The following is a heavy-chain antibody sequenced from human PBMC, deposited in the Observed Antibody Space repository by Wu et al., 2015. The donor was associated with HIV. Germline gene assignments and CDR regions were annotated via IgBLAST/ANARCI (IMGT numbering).Heavy chain of an antibody. J-gene: IGHJ6*03. CDR2: INPHSGET. D-gene: IGHD1-1*01. V-gene: IGHV1-2*02. CDR3: ARGWTMVQLPIATRYYYYMDV. CDR1: GYPFTNYF. Sequence: QVHLVQSGAEVKKPGASVKVSCKASGYPFTNYFIHWVRQAPGQGLEWMAWINPHSGETHYAQKFQGRVTLTRDTSISTAYMDVSGLRSDDTALYYCARGWTMVQLPIATRYYYYMDVWGKGTTVIVSS.